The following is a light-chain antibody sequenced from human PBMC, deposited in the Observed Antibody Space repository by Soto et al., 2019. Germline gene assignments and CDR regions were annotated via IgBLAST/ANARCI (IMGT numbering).Light chain of an antibody. Sequence: DIVLTQSPATLSLSPGERATLSCRASQSIXAYLAWYQEKPGQAPRLLXYDAFTRATGSPARCSGTGSATEFTLTISSMQSQDFALYYFQQYNDWTLTFGQGTKVDIK. CDR1: QSIXAY. CDR3: QQYNDWTLT. J-gene: IGKJ1*01. V-gene: IGKV3-15*01. CDR2: DAF.